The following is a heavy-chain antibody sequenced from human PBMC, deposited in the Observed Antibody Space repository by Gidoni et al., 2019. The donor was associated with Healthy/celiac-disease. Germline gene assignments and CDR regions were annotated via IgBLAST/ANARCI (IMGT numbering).Heavy chain of an antibody. CDR1: GFTVSSNY. CDR3: ARVRAAKQYYFDY. D-gene: IGHD2-15*01. V-gene: IGHV3-66*01. CDR2: IYSGGST. Sequence: EVQLVESGGGLVQPGGSLRLSCAASGFTVSSNYMSWVRQAPGKGLEWVSVIYSGGSTYYADSVKGRFTISRDNSKNTLYLQMNSLRAEDTAVYYCARVRAAKQYYFDYWGQGTLVTVSS. J-gene: IGHJ4*02.